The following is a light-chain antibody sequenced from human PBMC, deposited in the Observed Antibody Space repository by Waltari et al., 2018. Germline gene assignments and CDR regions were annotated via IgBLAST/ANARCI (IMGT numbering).Light chain of an antibody. CDR2: EVN. Sequence: QSALTQPASVSGSPGQSITISCTGTSSDVGGYNYVSWYQQHPGKGPKLMIYEVNNRPSGVSNRFSGSKSGNTASLTISGLQAEDEADYYCSSYTSSSTVVFGGGTKLTV. V-gene: IGLV2-14*01. CDR1: SSDVGGYNY. J-gene: IGLJ2*01. CDR3: SSYTSSSTVV.